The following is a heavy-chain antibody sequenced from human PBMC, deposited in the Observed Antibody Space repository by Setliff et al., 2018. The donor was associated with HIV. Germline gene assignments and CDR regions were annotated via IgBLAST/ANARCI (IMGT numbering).Heavy chain of an antibody. V-gene: IGHV4-39*01. CDR3: ASPGGDSSGWTSCFDY. J-gene: IGHJ4*02. D-gene: IGHD6-19*01. Sequence: SETLSLTCTVSGGSISSSSDYWGWIRQPPGKGLEWIGSIYYSGSTYYNPSLKSRVTISVDTSKNQFSLNLRSVTAADTAVYSCASPGGDSSGWTSCFDYWGQGTLVTVSS. CDR2: IYYSGST. CDR1: GGSISSSSDY.